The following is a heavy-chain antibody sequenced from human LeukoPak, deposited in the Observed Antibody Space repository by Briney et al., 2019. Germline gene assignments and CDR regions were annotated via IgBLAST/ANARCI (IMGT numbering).Heavy chain of an antibody. CDR3: AKLPVLRYFDWLPYFDY. V-gene: IGHV3-23*01. Sequence: GGSLRLSCAASGFTLSSYVMSWVRQAPGEGLEWVSAIIGSGGSTYYADSVKGRFTISRDNSKNTLYLQMNSLRAEDTAVYYCAKLPVLRYFDWLPYFDYWGQGNLVTVSS. J-gene: IGHJ4*02. D-gene: IGHD3-9*01. CDR2: IIGSGGST. CDR1: GFTLSSYV.